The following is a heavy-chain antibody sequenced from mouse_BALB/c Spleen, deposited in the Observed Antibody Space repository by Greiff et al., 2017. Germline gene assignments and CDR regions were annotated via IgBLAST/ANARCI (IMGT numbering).Heavy chain of an antibody. CDR2: VNPYNGGT. J-gene: IGHJ3*01. CDR3: ARGSLLRPFAY. D-gene: IGHD1-2*01. CDR1: GYTFTDYY. V-gene: IGHV1-19*01. Sequence: EVQLQQSGPELVKPGASVKMSCKASGYTFTDYYMDWVKQSHGESFEWIGRVNPYNGGTSYNQKFKGKATLTVDKSSSTAYMELNSLTSEDSAVYYCARGSLLRPFAYWGQGTLVTVSA.